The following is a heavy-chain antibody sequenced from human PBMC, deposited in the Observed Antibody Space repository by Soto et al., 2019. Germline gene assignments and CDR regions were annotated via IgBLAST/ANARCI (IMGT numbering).Heavy chain of an antibody. Sequence: QVQLQESGPGLVKPSQTLSLTCTVSGGSISSGDYYWSWIRQPPGKGLEWIGYIYYSGSTYYNPSLKSRVTISVDPSKNQFPLKLSSVTAADTAVYYCAKNLGTTGAYWYFDLWGRGTLVTVSS. J-gene: IGHJ2*01. D-gene: IGHD4-17*01. CDR1: GGSISSGDYY. CDR2: IYYSGST. CDR3: AKNLGTTGAYWYFDL. V-gene: IGHV4-30-4*01.